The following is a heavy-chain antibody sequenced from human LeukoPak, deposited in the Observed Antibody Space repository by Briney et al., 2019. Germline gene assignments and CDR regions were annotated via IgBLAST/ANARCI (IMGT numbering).Heavy chain of an antibody. D-gene: IGHD2-2*02. CDR1: GIYVRNNY. CDR2: IYGDETT. J-gene: IGHJ4*02. CDR3: VKAGTYTNTPPDY. Sequence: GGSLRLSCRAYGIYVRNNYMNWVRQAPGKGPEWVSVIYGDETTEYADSVKGRFTISRDNSKNTLYLQMSSLRPQDTAVYHCVKAGTYTNTPPDYWGQGTLVTVSS. V-gene: IGHV3-66*01.